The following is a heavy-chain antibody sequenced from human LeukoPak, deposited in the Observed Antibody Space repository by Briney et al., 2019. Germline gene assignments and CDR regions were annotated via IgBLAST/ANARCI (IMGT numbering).Heavy chain of an antibody. J-gene: IGHJ5*02. CDR2: ISNIGST. CDR3: TGGDTNYNWLDP. Sequence: SETLSLTCTVSGASISSYFWTWIRQSPGKGLEWIGYISNIGSTNYNPSLKSRVTISVDTSKNQFSLKLTSVTAADTAVYYCTGGDTNYNWLDPWGQGTLVTVSS. CDR1: GASISSYF. V-gene: IGHV4-59*12.